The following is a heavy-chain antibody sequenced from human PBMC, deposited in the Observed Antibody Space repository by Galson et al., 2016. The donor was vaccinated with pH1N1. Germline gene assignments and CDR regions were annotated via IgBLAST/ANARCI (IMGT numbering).Heavy chain of an antibody. CDR2: ISSSSSTI. D-gene: IGHD1-14*01. CDR3: ARVNHYYYYGMDV. J-gene: IGHJ6*02. Sequence: SLRLSCAASGFTFSSCSMNWVRQAPGKGLEWVSYISSSSSTIYYADSVKGRFTISRDNAKNSLYLQMNSLRAEDTAVYYCARVNHYYYYGMDVWGQGTTVTGPS. V-gene: IGHV3-48*01. CDR1: GFTFSSCS.